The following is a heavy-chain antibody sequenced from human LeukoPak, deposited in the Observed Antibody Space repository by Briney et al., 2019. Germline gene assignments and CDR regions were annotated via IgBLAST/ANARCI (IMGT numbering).Heavy chain of an antibody. CDR2: ISGPAYST. CDR3: AKGASLRCGGDCYSDY. V-gene: IGHV3-23*01. Sequence: GGSLRLSCAASGFTFSSYAMSWVRQAPGKGLEWVSAISGPAYSTYYADSVKDRFTISRDNSKNTLYLQMNSLRAEDTAVYYCAKGASLRCGGDCYSDYWGQGTLVSVSS. CDR1: GFTFSSYA. J-gene: IGHJ4*02. D-gene: IGHD2-21*02.